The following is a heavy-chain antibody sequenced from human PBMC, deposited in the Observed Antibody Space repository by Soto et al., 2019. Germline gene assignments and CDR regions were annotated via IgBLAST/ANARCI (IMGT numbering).Heavy chain of an antibody. CDR2: INPSGGST. Sequence: ASVKVCCKSSGYTFTSYYMHWVRQAPGQGLEWMGIINPSGGSTSYAQKFQGRVTMTRDTSTSTVYMELSSLRSEDTAVYYCARAGLQKNWFDPWGQGTLVTVSS. CDR1: GYTFTSYY. CDR3: ARAGLQKNWFDP. D-gene: IGHD4-4*01. V-gene: IGHV1-46*01. J-gene: IGHJ5*02.